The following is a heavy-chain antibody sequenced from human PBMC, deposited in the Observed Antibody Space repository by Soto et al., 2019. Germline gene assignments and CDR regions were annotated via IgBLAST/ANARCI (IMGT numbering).Heavy chain of an antibody. D-gene: IGHD3-9*01. Sequence: EVQLVESGGGLVQPGGSLRLSCAASGFTFSSYSMNWVRQAPGKGLEWVSYISSSSSTIYYADSVKGRFTISRDNAKNSLYLQMNSMRAEDTAVYYCARGYSAVLRYFDWLLIGYWGQGTLVTVSS. CDR1: GFTFSSYS. CDR3: ARGYSAVLRYFDWLLIGY. CDR2: ISSSSSTI. V-gene: IGHV3-48*01. J-gene: IGHJ4*02.